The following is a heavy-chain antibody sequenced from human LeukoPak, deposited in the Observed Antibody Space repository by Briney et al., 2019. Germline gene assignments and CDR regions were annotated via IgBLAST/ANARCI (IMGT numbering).Heavy chain of an antibody. Sequence: PGGSLRLSCAASGFTFSSYTITWVRQAPGQGLEWMGGIIPIFGTANYAQKFQGRVTITADESTSTAYMELSSLRSEDTAVYYCARVNCGGDCYSDRGAFDIWGQGTVVTVSS. CDR1: GFTFSSYT. J-gene: IGHJ3*02. CDR3: ARVNCGGDCYSDRGAFDI. V-gene: IGHV1-69*01. D-gene: IGHD2-21*02. CDR2: IIPIFGTA.